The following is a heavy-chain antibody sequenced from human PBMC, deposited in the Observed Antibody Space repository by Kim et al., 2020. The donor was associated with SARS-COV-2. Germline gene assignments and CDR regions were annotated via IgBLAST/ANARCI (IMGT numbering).Heavy chain of an antibody. V-gene: IGHV3-43*02. CDR1: GFTFDDYA. J-gene: IGHJ4*02. CDR2: ISGDGGST. D-gene: IGHD2-21*02. Sequence: GGSLRLSCAASGFTFDDYAMHWVRQAPGKGLEWVSLISGDGGSTYYADSVKGRFTISRDNSKNSLYLQMNSLRTEDTALYYCAVPASCGGDCSVSGWGQGTLVTVSS. CDR3: AVPASCGGDCSVSG.